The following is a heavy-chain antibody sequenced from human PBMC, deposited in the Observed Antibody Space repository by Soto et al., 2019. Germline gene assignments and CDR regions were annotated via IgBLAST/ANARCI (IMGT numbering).Heavy chain of an antibody. CDR2: ISSSSITI. Sequence: GGSLRLSCAASGFTFSSYSMNWVRQAPGKGLEWVSYISSSSITIYYADSVKGRFTISRDNAKNSLYLQMNSLRDEDTAVYYCARPEYSSSSYGMDVWGQGTTVTV. D-gene: IGHD6-6*01. CDR3: ARPEYSSSSYGMDV. V-gene: IGHV3-48*02. J-gene: IGHJ6*02. CDR1: GFTFSSYS.